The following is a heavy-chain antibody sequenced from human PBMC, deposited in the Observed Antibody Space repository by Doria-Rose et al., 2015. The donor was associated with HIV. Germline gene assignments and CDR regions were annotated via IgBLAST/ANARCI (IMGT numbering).Heavy chain of an antibody. Sequence: QVTLKESSPVLVKPTETLTLTCTVSGVSLSSPGMGVSWIRQPPGKALEWLANIFSDDERSYKTSLKSRLTISRATSKSQVVLTMTDMDPVDTATYYCARVKSSRWYHKYYFDFWGQGTLVIVSA. CDR2: IFSDDER. V-gene: IGHV2-26*01. CDR3: ARVKSSRWYHKYYFDF. CDR1: GVSLSSPGMG. J-gene: IGHJ4*02. D-gene: IGHD6-13*01.